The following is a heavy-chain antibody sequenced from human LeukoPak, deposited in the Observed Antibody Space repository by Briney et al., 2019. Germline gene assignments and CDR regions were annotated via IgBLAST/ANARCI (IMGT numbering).Heavy chain of an antibody. CDR1: GFTFSRYW. J-gene: IGHJ4*02. D-gene: IGHD4-11*01. CDR2: INTDGSRT. Sequence: GGSLRLSCGASGFTFSRYWMHWVRHAPGAGLVWVSRINTDGSRTDHADSVKGRFTISRDNARNTLYLQMNSLRAEDTAVYYCVRSAFLTTEFYFDYWGQGTLVTVSS. CDR3: VRSAFLTTEFYFDY. V-gene: IGHV3-74*01.